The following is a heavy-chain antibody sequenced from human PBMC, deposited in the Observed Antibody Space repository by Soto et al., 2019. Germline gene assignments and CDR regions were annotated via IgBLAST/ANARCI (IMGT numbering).Heavy chain of an antibody. CDR2: IWYDGSNK. V-gene: IGHV3-33*01. J-gene: IGHJ3*02. Sequence: GGSLRLSCAASGSTFSSYGMHWVRQAPGKGLEWVAVIWYDGSNKYYADSVKGRFTISRDNSKNTLYLQMNSLRAEDTAVYYCARDLPDSSEDAFDIWGQGTMVTVSS. D-gene: IGHD3-22*01. CDR1: GSTFSSYG. CDR3: ARDLPDSSEDAFDI.